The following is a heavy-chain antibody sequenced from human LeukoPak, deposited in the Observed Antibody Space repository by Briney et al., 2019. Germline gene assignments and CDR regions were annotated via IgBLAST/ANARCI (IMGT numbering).Heavy chain of an antibody. Sequence: GGSLRLSCAASGFTFSGYSMKWLRQAPGKGLKGGSSISSSSSYIYYADSVRGPFTISRDNAKNSLYLQMNSLRAEDTAVYYWARDRCGFLEWLLNPKDSFDIWGQGTMVTVSS. CDR2: ISSSSSYI. CDR1: GFTFSGYS. V-gene: IGHV3-21*01. CDR3: ARDRCGFLEWLLNPKDSFDI. J-gene: IGHJ3*02. D-gene: IGHD3-3*01.